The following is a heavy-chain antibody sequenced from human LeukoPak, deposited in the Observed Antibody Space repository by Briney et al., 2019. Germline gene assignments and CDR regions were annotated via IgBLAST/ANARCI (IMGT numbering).Heavy chain of an antibody. CDR2: IYNSGSS. CDR1: GVSISSTSHA. Sequence: SETLSLTCTVSGVSISSTSHAWGWSCQPPGKGLEWLGNIYNSGSSNYSPSLRSRVSISVDTSKNQFSLRLRSVTAADTAVYYCGRDTHLESWGQGILVTVFS. V-gene: IGHV4-39*01. J-gene: IGHJ4*02. CDR3: GRDTHLES.